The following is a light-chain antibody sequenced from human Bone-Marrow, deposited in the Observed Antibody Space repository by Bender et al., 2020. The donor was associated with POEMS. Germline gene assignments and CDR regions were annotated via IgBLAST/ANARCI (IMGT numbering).Light chain of an antibody. J-gene: IGLJ3*02. CDR1: SSDIGAHNF. Sequence: QSALAQPASVSGSPGQSITISCTGTSSDIGAHNFVSWYQQHPGEVPKVILYDVSNRPSGVSSRFSGSKSGNTASLTISGLQAEDEADYYCCSYTGSYTLVFGGGTKLTVL. V-gene: IGLV2-14*01. CDR3: CSYTGSYTLV. CDR2: DVS.